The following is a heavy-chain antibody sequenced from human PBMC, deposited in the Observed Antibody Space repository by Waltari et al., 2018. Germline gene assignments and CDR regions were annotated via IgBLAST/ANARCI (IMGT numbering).Heavy chain of an antibody. CDR3: TVIAGDFDI. V-gene: IGHV1-2*06. J-gene: IGHJ3*02. CDR1: GYIFINYF. D-gene: IGHD2-21*01. Sequence: QVNLVQSGADVRKPGASVTVSCKASGYIFINYFIHWVRQAPGQGLEWIGRINCRNGGTDYAQKFQGRVTLTRDTSISTAYMELSGLTLDDTAIHYCTVIAGDFDIWGPGTMVTASS. CDR2: INCRNGGT.